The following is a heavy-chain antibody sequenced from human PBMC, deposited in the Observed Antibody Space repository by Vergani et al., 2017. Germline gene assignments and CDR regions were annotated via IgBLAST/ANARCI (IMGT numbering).Heavy chain of an antibody. D-gene: IGHD2-2*01. V-gene: IGHV3-13*05. CDR1: GFTFSYYD. CDR3: ARRCSSTACSGDWYFDL. Sequence: EVQLLESGGGLVQPGGSLRLSCAASGFTFSYYDMHWVRQATGKGLEWVSAIDTAGDPYYPESVKGRFTISRENAKNSLYLQMNTLRAGDTAMYYCARRCSSTACSGDWYFDLWGRGTLVTVSS. J-gene: IGHJ2*01. CDR2: IDTAGDP.